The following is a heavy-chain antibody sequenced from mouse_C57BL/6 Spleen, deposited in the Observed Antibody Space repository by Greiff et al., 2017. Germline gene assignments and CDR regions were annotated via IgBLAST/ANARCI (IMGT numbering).Heavy chain of an antibody. CDR2: IDPSDSYT. Sequence: QVQLQQPGAELVRPGTSVKLSCKASGYTFTSYWMHWVKQRPGQGLEWIGVIDPSDSYTNYNQNFKGKATLTVDTSSSTAYMQLSSLTSEDSAVYYCARGYGNYFDYWGQGTTLTVSS. V-gene: IGHV1-59*01. CDR3: ARGYGNYFDY. CDR1: GYTFTSYW. D-gene: IGHD2-1*01. J-gene: IGHJ2*01.